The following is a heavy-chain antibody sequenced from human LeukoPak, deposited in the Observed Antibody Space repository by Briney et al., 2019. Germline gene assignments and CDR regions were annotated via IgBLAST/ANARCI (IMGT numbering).Heavy chain of an antibody. Sequence: GGSLTLSCAASGFPFRNYAMSGVRQAPGKGLEWVSGINLIGGSTGYADSVKGGFTIPRDNAKNSLYLRMNSLRAEDTDLYYCARDKGIMITFGGVTRSDAFDIWGQGTMVTVSS. CDR1: GFPFRNYA. CDR2: INLIGGST. V-gene: IGHV3-20*04. D-gene: IGHD3-16*01. CDR3: ARDKGIMITFGGVTRSDAFDI. J-gene: IGHJ3*02.